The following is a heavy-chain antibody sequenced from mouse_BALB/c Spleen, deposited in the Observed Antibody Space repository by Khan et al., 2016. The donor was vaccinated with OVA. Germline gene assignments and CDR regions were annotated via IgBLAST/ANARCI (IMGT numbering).Heavy chain of an antibody. J-gene: IGHJ4*01. CDR2: IDPANGNS. D-gene: IGHD1-1*01. V-gene: IGHV14-3*02. CDR1: GFNIKDTY. Sequence: IQLVQSGAELVKPGASVKLSCTASGFNIKDTYIHWVKQRPEQGLEWIGRIDPANGNSKYDPRFQGKATLTADTSSNTAYLQLSSLTSEDAAVYYCTRPIYYYDAMDYGGQGTSVTVSS. CDR3: TRPIYYYDAMDY.